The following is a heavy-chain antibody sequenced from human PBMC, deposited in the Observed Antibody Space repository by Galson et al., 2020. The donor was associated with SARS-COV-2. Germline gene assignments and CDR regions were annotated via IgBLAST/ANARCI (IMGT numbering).Heavy chain of an antibody. Sequence: TGGSLTLSCAASGFTFSSYAMHWVRQAPGKGLEWVAVISYDGSNTYYAASVKGRFTISRDNSKNTLYLQMNSLRAEDTAVYYCARDDYDSSGYSGCMDVWGQGTTVTVSS. CDR3: ARDDYDSSGYSGCMDV. CDR2: ISYDGSNT. V-gene: IGHV3-30-3*01. D-gene: IGHD3-22*01. CDR1: GFTFSSYA. J-gene: IGHJ6*02.